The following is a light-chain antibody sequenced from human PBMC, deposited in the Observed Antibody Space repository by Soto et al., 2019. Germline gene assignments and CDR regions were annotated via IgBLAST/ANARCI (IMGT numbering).Light chain of an antibody. Sequence: QSALTQPASVSGSSGQSITISCTGTSSDVGAYNFVSWYQQHPGKAPKLMIYDVTNRPSGVSSRFSGSKSGNTASLAISGLQAEDEADYYCSSYTTSNTLVFGGGTKLTVL. J-gene: IGLJ2*01. V-gene: IGLV2-14*03. CDR2: DVT. CDR1: SSDVGAYNF. CDR3: SSYTTSNTLV.